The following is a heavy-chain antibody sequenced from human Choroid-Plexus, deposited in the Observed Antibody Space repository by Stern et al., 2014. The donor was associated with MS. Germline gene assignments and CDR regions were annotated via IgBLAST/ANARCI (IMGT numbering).Heavy chain of an antibody. J-gene: IGHJ5*02. Sequence: QVQLVQSGGGVVQPGRPLRLSCVASGFTFGSCAMHWVRQAPGKGLGWVAGVSYDGSNKYYADSLKGRFTISRDNSQNPLYMQMSSLRPEDTAVYYCAKDRQYLTYFFDHWGQGSLVTVSS. CDR3: AKDRQYLTYFFDH. V-gene: IGHV3-30*18. D-gene: IGHD2/OR15-2a*01. CDR2: VSYDGSNK. CDR1: GFTFGSCA.